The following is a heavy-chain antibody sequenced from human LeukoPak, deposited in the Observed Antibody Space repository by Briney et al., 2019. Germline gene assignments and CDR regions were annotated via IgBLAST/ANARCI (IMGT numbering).Heavy chain of an antibody. J-gene: IGHJ4*02. D-gene: IGHD6-19*01. CDR3: ARDRSGFDY. CDR1: GFTFSSYG. V-gene: IGHV3-33*01. CDR2: IWYDGSNK. Sequence: GGSLRLSCAASGFTFSSYGMHLVRQAPGKGLEWVAVIWYDGSNKYYADSVRGRFTISRDNSKNTLYLQMNSLRAEDTAVYYCARDRSGFDYWGQGTLVTVSS.